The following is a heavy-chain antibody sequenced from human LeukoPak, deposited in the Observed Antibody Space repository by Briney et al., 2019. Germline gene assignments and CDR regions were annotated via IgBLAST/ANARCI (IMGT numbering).Heavy chain of an antibody. CDR1: GYSISSGYY. V-gene: IGHV4-38-2*02. D-gene: IGHD2-15*01. CDR2: IYHSGST. CDR3: ARGVGGYCSGGSCYSGPNWFDP. J-gene: IGHJ5*02. Sequence: SETLSLTCTVSGYSISSGYYWGWIRQPPGKGLEWIGSIYHSGSTYYNPSLKSRVTISVDRSKNQFSLKLSSVTAADTAVYYCARGVGGYCSGGSCYSGPNWFDPWGQGTLVTVSS.